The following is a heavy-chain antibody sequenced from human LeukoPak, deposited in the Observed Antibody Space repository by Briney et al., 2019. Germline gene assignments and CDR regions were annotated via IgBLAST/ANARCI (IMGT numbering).Heavy chain of an antibody. Sequence: TLSLACTGSGGSIRSGSYYWSWIRQPAEKGLEWIVRIYTSGYTNYNPFLKSRVTISLDTSKDQFSLKLSSVTATDTAVYYCAREGTSGYDSATDYWGQGTLVTVSS. V-gene: IGHV4-61*02. CDR3: AREGTSGYDSATDY. CDR2: IYTSGYT. J-gene: IGHJ4*02. D-gene: IGHD5-12*01. CDR1: GGSIRSGSYY.